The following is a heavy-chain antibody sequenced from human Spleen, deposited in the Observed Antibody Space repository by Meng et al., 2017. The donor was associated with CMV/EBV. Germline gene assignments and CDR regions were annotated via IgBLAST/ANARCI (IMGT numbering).Heavy chain of an antibody. V-gene: IGHV3-30*04. CDR2: ISYDGSNK. J-gene: IGHJ4*02. CDR3: ARGRSAIAVAGTSFDY. Sequence: GESLKISCAASGFTFSSYAMHWVRQAPGKGLEWVAVISYDGSNKYYADSGKGRFTISRDNSKNTLYLQMNSLRAEDTAVYYCARGRSAIAVAGTSFDYWGQGTLVTVSS. D-gene: IGHD6-19*01. CDR1: GFTFSSYA.